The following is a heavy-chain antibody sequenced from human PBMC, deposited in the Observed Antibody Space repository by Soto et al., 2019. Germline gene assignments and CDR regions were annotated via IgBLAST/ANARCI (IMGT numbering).Heavy chain of an antibody. J-gene: IGHJ5*02. D-gene: IGHD6-13*01. V-gene: IGHV1-69*13. CDR1: GGTFSSYA. CDR3: ARDAVSIAAAPFDP. Sequence: SVKVSCKASGGTFSSYAISWVRQAPGQGLEWMGGIIPIFGTANYAQKFQGRVTITADESTSTAYMELSSLRSEDTAVYYRARDAVSIAAAPFDPWGQGTLVTVS. CDR2: IIPIFGTA.